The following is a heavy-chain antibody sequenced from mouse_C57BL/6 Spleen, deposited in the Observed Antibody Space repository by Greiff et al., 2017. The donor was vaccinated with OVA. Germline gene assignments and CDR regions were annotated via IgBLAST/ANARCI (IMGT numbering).Heavy chain of an antibody. CDR1: GYSITSGYY. CDR2: ISYDGSN. J-gene: IGHJ3*01. D-gene: IGHD2-3*01. Sequence: EVQLQQSGPGLVKPSQSLSLTCSVTGYSITSGYYWNWIRQFPGNKLEWMGYISYDGSNNYNPSLKNRISITRDTSKNQLFLKLNSVTTEDTATYYCARERIYDGYYAWFAYWGQGTLVTVSA. V-gene: IGHV3-6*01. CDR3: ARERIYDGYYAWFAY.